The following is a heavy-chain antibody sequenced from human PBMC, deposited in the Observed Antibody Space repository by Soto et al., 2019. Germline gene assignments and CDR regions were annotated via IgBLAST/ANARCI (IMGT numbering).Heavy chain of an antibody. Sequence: EVQLVESGGGLVKPGGSLRLSCAASGFTFSSYSMNWVRQAPGKGLEWVSSISTSSSYIHYADSVKGRFTISRDNAKNSMYLQMNSLRADDTAVYYCARAQWELDYWGQGTLVTVSS. J-gene: IGHJ4*02. D-gene: IGHD1-26*01. V-gene: IGHV3-21*01. CDR1: GFTFSSYS. CDR2: ISTSSSYI. CDR3: ARAQWELDY.